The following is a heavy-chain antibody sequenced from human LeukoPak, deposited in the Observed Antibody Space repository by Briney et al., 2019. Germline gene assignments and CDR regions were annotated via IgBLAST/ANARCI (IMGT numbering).Heavy chain of an antibody. J-gene: IGHJ4*02. CDR3: AKGPEWLLPQYFDF. Sequence: GGSLRLSCAASGFTFRSSAMSWVRQAPGKGLEWLSTISCGGGSTYYADSVKGRFTISRDNSKNTLYLHMKSLRAEDTAVYYCAKGPEWLLPQYFDFWGQGTLVTVSS. D-gene: IGHD3-3*01. CDR1: GFTFRSSA. V-gene: IGHV3-23*01. CDR2: ISCGGGST.